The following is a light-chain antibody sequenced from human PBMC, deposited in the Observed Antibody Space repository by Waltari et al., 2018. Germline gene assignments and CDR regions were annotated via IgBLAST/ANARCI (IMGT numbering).Light chain of an antibody. CDR3: HSRDSSGDVL. CDR2: GKN. V-gene: IGLV3-19*01. CDR1: SLRTYY. J-gene: IGLJ2*01. Sequence: SSELTQDPAVSVALGQTGRITCQGDSLRTYYVSWFHQRPGEAPALVIYGKNNRPSGIPDRFSASSSGSTASLTIIGAQAEDEADYYCHSRDSSGDVLIGGGTKLTV.